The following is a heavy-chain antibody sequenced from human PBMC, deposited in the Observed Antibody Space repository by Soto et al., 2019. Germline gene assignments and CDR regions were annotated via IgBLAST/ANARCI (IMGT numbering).Heavy chain of an antibody. V-gene: IGHV3-64D*06. J-gene: IGHJ4*02. Sequence: GGSLRLSCSASGFTFSSYAMHWVRQAPGKGLEYVSAISSNGGSTYYADSVKGRFTISRDNSKNTLYLQMSSLRDEDTAVYYCVKDYSSTWHGFDYWGQGTLVTVSS. CDR3: VKDYSSTWHGFDY. CDR1: GFTFSSYA. D-gene: IGHD6-13*01. CDR2: ISSNGGST.